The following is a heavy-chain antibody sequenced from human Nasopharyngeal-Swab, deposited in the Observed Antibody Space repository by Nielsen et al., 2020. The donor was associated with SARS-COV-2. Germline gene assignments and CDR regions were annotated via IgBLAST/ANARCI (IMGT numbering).Heavy chain of an antibody. CDR2: LNPTDGST. D-gene: IGHD1-7*01. CDR3: ARVFPFRITGTSGMDF. J-gene: IGHJ6*02. CDR1: GYTFTSYY. V-gene: IGHV1-46*01. Sequence: SVKVFCKAYGYTFTSYYLHWVRQAPGQGLEWMGILNPTDGSTSYAQKFEGRVTMTRVTSTSTVYMELNSLRSEDTAVYYCARVFPFRITGTSGMDFWGQGTTVTVSS.